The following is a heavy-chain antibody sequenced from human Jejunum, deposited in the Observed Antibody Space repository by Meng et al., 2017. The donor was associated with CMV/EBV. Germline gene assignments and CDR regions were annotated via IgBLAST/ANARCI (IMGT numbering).Heavy chain of an antibody. J-gene: IGHJ4*02. D-gene: IGHD1-14*01. V-gene: IGHV1-18*01. CDR2: INAYNGDT. CDR1: GYTFTNYG. Sequence: QAQLVQSGGEVTKPGASVKVSCKASGYTFTNYGITWVRQAPGQGLEWMGWINAYNGDTNYAQTLQGRVTMTTDTSTSTAYMELRSLRSDDTAVYYCARGRRNEPLFDYWGQGTLVTVSS. CDR3: ARGRRNEPLFDY.